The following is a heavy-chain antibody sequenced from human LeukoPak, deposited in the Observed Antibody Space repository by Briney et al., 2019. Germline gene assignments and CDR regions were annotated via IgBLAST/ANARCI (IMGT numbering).Heavy chain of an antibody. V-gene: IGHV3-21*01. J-gene: IGHJ4*02. CDR1: GFTFSSYG. D-gene: IGHD6-19*01. Sequence: GGSLRLSCAASGFTFSSYGMHWVRQAPGKGLEWVSSISSSSSYIYYADSVKGRFTISRDNAKNSLYLQMNSLRAEDTAVYYCASGPASSGWYMCYWGQGTLVTVSS. CDR3: ASGPASSGWYMCY. CDR2: ISSSSSYI.